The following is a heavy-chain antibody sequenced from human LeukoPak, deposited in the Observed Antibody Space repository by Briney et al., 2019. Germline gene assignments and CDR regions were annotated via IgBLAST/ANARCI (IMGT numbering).Heavy chain of an antibody. V-gene: IGHV4-4*02. D-gene: IGHD5-18*01. J-gene: IGHJ4*02. Sequence: PSETLSLTCAVSGGSISSSKWWSWLRQPRGKGLEWIGEVFHSGSTNYNPSLKSRVTISVDKSKNQFSLKLSSVTAADTAVYYCARGGGTYSYGYYYWGQGTLVTVSS. CDR2: VFHSGST. CDR3: ARGGGTYSYGYYY. CDR1: GGSISSSKW.